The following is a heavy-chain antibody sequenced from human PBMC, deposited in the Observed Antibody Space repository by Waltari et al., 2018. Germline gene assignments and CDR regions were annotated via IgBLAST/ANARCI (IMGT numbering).Heavy chain of an antibody. Sequence: QVQLQQRGTGLLKTSRTLSLTCHVSGGSFSDYFWTWFRQVPGKGLEWIGEIAHSGSTSYTPSLRGRITISLDTSKNQFSLRLNSVTAADTAVYYCARGRRESVWVGELLYYHYYGMDVWGQGTTVSVSS. J-gene: IGHJ6*02. D-gene: IGHD3-10*01. V-gene: IGHV4-34*02. CDR3: ARGRRESVWVGELLYYHYYGMDV. CDR1: GGSFSDYF. CDR2: IAHSGST.